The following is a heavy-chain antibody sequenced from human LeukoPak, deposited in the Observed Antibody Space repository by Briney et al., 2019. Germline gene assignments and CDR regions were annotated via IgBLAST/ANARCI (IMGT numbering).Heavy chain of an antibody. CDR3: ARDRTTRRIAAAGTFDY. J-gene: IGHJ4*02. V-gene: IGHV3-74*01. CDR2: INSDGSTT. CDR1: GFTFSSYW. Sequence: GGSLRLSCAASGFTFSSYWMYWVRQALGKGLVWVSRINSDGSTTSYADSVKGRFTISRDNAKNTLYLQMNSLRAEGTAVYYCARDRTTRRIAAAGTFDYWGQGTLVTVSS. D-gene: IGHD6-13*01.